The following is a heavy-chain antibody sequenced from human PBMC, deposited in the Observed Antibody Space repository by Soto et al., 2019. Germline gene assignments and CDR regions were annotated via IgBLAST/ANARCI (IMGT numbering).Heavy chain of an antibody. V-gene: IGHV1-2*04. D-gene: IGHD6-19*01. CDR3: ARDVSIAVAGTYYYYGMDV. J-gene: IGHJ6*02. CDR1: GYTFTGYY. Sequence: ASVKVSCKASGYTFTGYYMHWVRQAPGQGLEWMGWINPNSGGTNYAQKFQGWVTMTRDTSISTAYMELSRLRSDDTAVYYCARDVSIAVAGTYYYYGMDVWGQGTKVTVSS. CDR2: INPNSGGT.